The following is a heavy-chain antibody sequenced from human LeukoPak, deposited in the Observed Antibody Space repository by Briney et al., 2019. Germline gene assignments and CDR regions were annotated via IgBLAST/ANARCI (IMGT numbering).Heavy chain of an antibody. CDR1: GFTFSSYS. CDR2: ISSSSSTI. CDR3: ARTTLTGTTYFDY. Sequence: GGSLRLSCAASGFTFSSYSMNWVRQAPGKGLEWVSYISSSSSTIYYADSVKGRFTISRDNAKNSLYLQMNSLRAEDTAVYYCARTTLTGTTYFDYWGQGTLVTVSS. D-gene: IGHD1-20*01. J-gene: IGHJ4*02. V-gene: IGHV3-48*04.